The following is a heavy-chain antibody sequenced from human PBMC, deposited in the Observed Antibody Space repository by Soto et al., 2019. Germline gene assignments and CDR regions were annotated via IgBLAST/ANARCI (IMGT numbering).Heavy chain of an antibody. CDR2: INSDGSST. CDR3: ATGGSDYVDY. D-gene: IGHD1-26*01. J-gene: IGHJ4*02. CDR1: GFTFSSYW. Sequence: EVQLVESGGGLVQPGGSLRLSCAASGFTFSSYWMHWVRQAPGKGLVWVSRINSDGSSTSYADSVKGRFTISRDNAKNRLCLQVNGLGDGDSAGYYCATGGSDYVDYWGKVTVVTVSS. V-gene: IGHV3-74*01.